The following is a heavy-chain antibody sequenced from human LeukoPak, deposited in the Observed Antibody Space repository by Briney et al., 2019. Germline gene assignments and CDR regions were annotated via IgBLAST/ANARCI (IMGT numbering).Heavy chain of an antibody. V-gene: IGHV3-72*01. J-gene: IGHJ4*02. D-gene: IGHD3-16*01. CDR3: ARDGGGYFDY. CDR1: GFTFSDDY. Sequence: PGGSLRLSCAASGFTFSDDYMDWVRQAPGKGLEWVGRTRNKANRYTTEYAASVKGRFTISRDDSKLSLYLQMNSRKTDDTAVYYCARDGGGYFDYWGQGTLVTVSS. CDR2: TRNKANRYTT.